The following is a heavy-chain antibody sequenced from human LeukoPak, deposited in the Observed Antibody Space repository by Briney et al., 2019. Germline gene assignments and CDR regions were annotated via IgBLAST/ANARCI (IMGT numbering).Heavy chain of an antibody. Sequence: ASVKVSCKASGYTFTGYYMHWERQAPGQGLEWMGWINPNSGGTNYAQKFQGRVTMTRDTSISTAYMELSRLRSDDTAVYYCARDRSPGGSYAWFDPWGQGTLVTVSS. V-gene: IGHV1-2*02. CDR3: ARDRSPGGSYAWFDP. CDR2: INPNSGGT. J-gene: IGHJ5*02. CDR1: GYTFTGYY. D-gene: IGHD1-26*01.